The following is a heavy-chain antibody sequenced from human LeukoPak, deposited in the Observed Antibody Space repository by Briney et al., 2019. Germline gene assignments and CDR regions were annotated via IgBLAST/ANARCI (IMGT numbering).Heavy chain of an antibody. CDR1: GFTFSSYW. Sequence: GSLRLSCAASGFTFSSYWMSWVRQAPGKGLEWVANIKQDGSEKYYVDSVKGRFTISRDNAKNSLYLQMNSLRAEDTAVYYCARVWGSSGADFDYRGQGTLVTVSS. J-gene: IGHJ4*02. CDR3: ARVWGSSGADFDY. V-gene: IGHV3-7*01. D-gene: IGHD6-25*01. CDR2: IKQDGSEK.